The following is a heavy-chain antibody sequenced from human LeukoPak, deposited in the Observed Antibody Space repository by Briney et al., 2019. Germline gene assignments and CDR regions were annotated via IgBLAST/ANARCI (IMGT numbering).Heavy chain of an antibody. CDR2: ISWNSGSI. V-gene: IGHV3-9*01. CDR3: ARFQAAFYGDYGDGDY. CDR1: GFTFDDYA. J-gene: IGHJ4*02. D-gene: IGHD4-17*01. Sequence: GRSLRLSCAASGFTFDDYAMHWVRQAPGKGLEWVSGISWNSGSIGYADSVKGRFTISRDNAKNSLYLQMNSLRAEDTAVYYCARFQAAFYGDYGDGDYWGQGTLVTVSS.